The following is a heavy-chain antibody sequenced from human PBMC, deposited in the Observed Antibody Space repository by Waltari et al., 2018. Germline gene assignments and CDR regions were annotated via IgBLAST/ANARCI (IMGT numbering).Heavy chain of an antibody. CDR1: GDSISDYY. D-gene: IGHD3-22*01. CDR2: IDPSGTT. V-gene: IGHV4-4*07. J-gene: IGHJ5*02. Sequence: QVQLQESGPRLVKPSETLSLTCTVSGDSISDYYWSWIRQPAGKGLEWIGRIDPSGTTNYTPALKSRVIMSGDTSKTQFSLRLRSVTVADTAVYYCAREFDSSGYYYRAAWGQGALVTVSS. CDR3: AREFDSSGYYYRAA.